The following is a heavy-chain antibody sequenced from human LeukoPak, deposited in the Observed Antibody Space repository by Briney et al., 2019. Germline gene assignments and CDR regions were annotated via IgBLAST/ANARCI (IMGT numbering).Heavy chain of an antibody. Sequence: GGSLRLSCAASGFTFSSYAMCWVRQAPGKGLEWVSAISGSGGSTYYADSVKGRFTISRDNSKNTLYLEMNSLRAEDAAVYYCAKNYDFWSGYYLYRFDNWGQGTPVTVSS. V-gene: IGHV3-23*01. CDR3: AKNYDFWSGYYLYRFDN. CDR2: ISGSGGST. CDR1: GFTFSSYA. J-gene: IGHJ4*02. D-gene: IGHD3-3*01.